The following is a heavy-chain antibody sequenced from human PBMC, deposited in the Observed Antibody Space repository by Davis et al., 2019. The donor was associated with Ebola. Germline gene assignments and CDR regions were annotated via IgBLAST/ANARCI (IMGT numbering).Heavy chain of an antibody. CDR3: TRGLYGYGMDV. D-gene: IGHD2-8*01. CDR2: IRQDGSEK. Sequence: GESLKISCAASGLSFNTYWMTRVRQAPGKGLEWLAIIRQDGSEKKYVDSVKGRFTISRDNAKNSLFLQMNSLRAEDTALYYCTRGLYGYGMDVWGPGTTVTVSS. J-gene: IGHJ6*02. V-gene: IGHV3-7*01. CDR1: GLSFNTYW.